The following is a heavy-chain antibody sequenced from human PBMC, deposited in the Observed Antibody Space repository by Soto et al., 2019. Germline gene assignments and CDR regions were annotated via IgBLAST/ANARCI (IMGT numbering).Heavy chain of an antibody. Sequence: SETLSLTCTVSGGSISSSSYYWGWIRQPPGKGLEWIGSIYYSGSTYYNPSLKSRVTISVDTSKNQFSLKLSSVTAADTAVYYCARRGGSSWYGNWFDPWGQETLVTVSS. D-gene: IGHD6-13*01. CDR2: IYYSGST. CDR3: ARRGGSSWYGNWFDP. V-gene: IGHV4-39*01. CDR1: GGSISSSSYY. J-gene: IGHJ5*02.